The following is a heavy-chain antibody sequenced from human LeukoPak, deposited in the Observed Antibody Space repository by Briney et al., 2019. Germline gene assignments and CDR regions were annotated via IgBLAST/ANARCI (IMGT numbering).Heavy chain of an antibody. J-gene: IGHJ5*02. CDR2: INPKIGAT. CDR3: ARGPQQLIPVDCFDP. V-gene: IGHV1-2*02. Sequence: ASVTVSCKASGHTFTGHYMHWVRQAPGQGLEWMGWINPKIGATHYAQKFQGRVTMTRDTSITTAYMEMSRLTSDDTAMYYCARGPQQLIPVDCFDPWGQGTLVIVSS. CDR1: GHTFTGHY. D-gene: IGHD6-13*01.